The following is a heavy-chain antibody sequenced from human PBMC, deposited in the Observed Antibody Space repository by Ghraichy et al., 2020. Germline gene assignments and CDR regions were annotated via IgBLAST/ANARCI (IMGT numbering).Heavy chain of an antibody. CDR3: ARDRVGATAFDY. V-gene: IGHV1-18*01. CDR1: GYTFTDYH. D-gene: IGHD1-26*01. CDR2: TSTYNGNK. Sequence: ASVKVSCKASGYTFTDYHINWVRQAPGQGLEWMAWTSTYNGNKNYAQKFQGRVTMTTDTSTSTVYMELRTLRSDDTAVYYCARDRVGATAFDYWGQGTLVTVSS. J-gene: IGHJ4*02.